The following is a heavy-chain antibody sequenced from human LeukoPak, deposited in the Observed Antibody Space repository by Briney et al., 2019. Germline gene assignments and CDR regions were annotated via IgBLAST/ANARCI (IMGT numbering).Heavy chain of an antibody. CDR2: ISSSSSYI. CDR1: GFTFDDYG. Sequence: GGSLRLSCAASGFTFDDYGMSWVRQAPGKGLEWVSSISSSSSYIYYADSVKGRFTISRDNSKNTLYLQMNSLRAEDTAVYYCAKDPPGYDSGFHWGQGTLVTVSS. V-gene: IGHV3-21*04. CDR3: AKDPPGYDSGFH. J-gene: IGHJ4*02. D-gene: IGHD5-12*01.